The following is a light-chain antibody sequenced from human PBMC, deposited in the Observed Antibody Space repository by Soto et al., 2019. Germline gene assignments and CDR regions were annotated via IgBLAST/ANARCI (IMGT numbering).Light chain of an antibody. CDR3: QQRSNWPIT. V-gene: IGKV3-11*01. CDR2: NAS. Sequence: EIVLTQSPATLSLSPGERATLSCWASQSVSTYLAWYQQRPGQAPRLLIYNASNRATGIPARFSGSGSETDFTLTISSLEPEDFAVYYCQQRSNWPITFGQGTRLEIK. J-gene: IGKJ5*01. CDR1: QSVSTY.